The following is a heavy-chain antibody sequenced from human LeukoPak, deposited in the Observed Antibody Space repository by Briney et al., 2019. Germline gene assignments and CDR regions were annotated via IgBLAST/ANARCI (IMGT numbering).Heavy chain of an antibody. CDR2: INPNSGGT. Sequence: ASVKVSCKPSGYTFTGYFIHWARQAPGQGLEWMGWINPNSGGTNYAQKFQGRVTMTRDTSINTACMDLSRLRSNDTAVYYCAREADCSGTSCYSQFLDYWGQGTLVTVSS. CDR1: GYTFTGYF. J-gene: IGHJ4*02. CDR3: AREADCSGTSCYSQFLDY. V-gene: IGHV1-2*02. D-gene: IGHD2-2*01.